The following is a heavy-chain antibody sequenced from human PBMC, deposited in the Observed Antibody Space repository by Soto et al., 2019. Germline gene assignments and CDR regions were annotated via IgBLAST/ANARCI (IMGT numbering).Heavy chain of an antibody. Sequence: GASVKVSCKASGGTFSSYTISWVRQAPGQGLEWMGRIIPNLGIANYAQKFQGRVTITADKSTSTAYMELSSLRSEDTAVYYCAIRGYSYAPVDYWGQGTLVTVSS. CDR1: GGTFSSYT. CDR3: AIRGYSYAPVDY. D-gene: IGHD5-18*01. J-gene: IGHJ4*02. V-gene: IGHV1-69*02. CDR2: IIPNLGIA.